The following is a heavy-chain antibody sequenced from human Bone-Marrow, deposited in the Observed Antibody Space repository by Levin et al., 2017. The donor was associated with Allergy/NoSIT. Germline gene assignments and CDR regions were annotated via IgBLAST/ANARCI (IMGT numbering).Heavy chain of an antibody. CDR3: ARRDTAMVSFLYYGMDV. CDR1: GFTFSSYW. D-gene: IGHD5-18*01. V-gene: IGHV3-7*01. J-gene: IGHJ6*02. CDR2: IKQDGSEK. Sequence: PGGSLRLSCAASGFTFSSYWMSWVRQAPGKGLEWVANIKQDGSEKYYVDSVKGRFTISRDNAKNSLYLQMNSLRAEDTAVYYCARRDTAMVSFLYYGMDVWGQGTTVTVSS.